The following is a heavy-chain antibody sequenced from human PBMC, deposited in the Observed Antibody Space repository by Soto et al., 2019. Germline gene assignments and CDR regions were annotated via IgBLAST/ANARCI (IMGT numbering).Heavy chain of an antibody. V-gene: IGHV5-10-1*01. CDR1: GYSFAGYW. D-gene: IGHD3-22*01. CDR3: ARQIYDSDTGPNFQYSFGS. J-gene: IGHJ4*02. CDR2: IDPSDSQT. Sequence: PGESLKISCKGSGYSFAGYWITWVRQKPGKGLEWMGRIDPSDSQTYYSPSFRGHVTISATKSITTVFLQWSSLRASDTAMYYCARQIYDSDTGPNFQYSFGSWGQGTPVTVSS.